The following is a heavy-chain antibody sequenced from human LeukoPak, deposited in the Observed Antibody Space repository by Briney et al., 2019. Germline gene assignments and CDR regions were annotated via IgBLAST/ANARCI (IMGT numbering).Heavy chain of an antibody. D-gene: IGHD2-8*02. CDR3: AKGSAGGRPYYFDY. V-gene: IGHV3-23*01. J-gene: IGHJ4*02. CDR1: GLTFSSYA. Sequence: PGGSLRLSCAASGLTFSSYAMSWVRQAPGKGLEWDSAITDTGGSTYYADSVKGRFTISRDNSKNTLYLQMSSLRVEDTAVYYCAKGSAGGRPYYFDYWGQGTLVTVSS. CDR2: ITDTGGST.